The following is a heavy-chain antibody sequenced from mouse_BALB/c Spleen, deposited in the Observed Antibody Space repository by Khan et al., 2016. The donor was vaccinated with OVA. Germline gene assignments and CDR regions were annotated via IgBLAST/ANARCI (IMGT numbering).Heavy chain of an antibody. CDR1: GFSLTTYG. Sequence: VELVESGPGLVQPSQSLSITCTVSGFSLTTYGVHWVRQSPGKGLEWLGVIWSGGSTDYNAAFISRLSISKDRYKSQVFFKMNRLKVNDTAIYYCARNYDYYEGLAYWGQGTLVTVSA. D-gene: IGHD2-4*01. CDR2: IWSGGST. CDR3: ARNYDYYEGLAY. J-gene: IGHJ3*01. V-gene: IGHV2-2*02.